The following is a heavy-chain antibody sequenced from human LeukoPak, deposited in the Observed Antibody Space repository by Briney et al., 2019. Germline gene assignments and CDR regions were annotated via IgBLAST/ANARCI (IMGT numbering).Heavy chain of an antibody. CDR3: ATETENSNYDAFDI. J-gene: IGHJ3*02. CDR1: GFTFSSYE. Sequence: GGSLRLSCAASGFTFSSYEMNWVRQAPGQGLEWVSYISGGGTTIYYADSVKGRFTISRDNARNSLYLHMNSLRAEDTAVYYCATETENSNYDAFDIWGQGTMVTVSS. V-gene: IGHV3-48*03. CDR2: ISGGGTTI. D-gene: IGHD4-11*01.